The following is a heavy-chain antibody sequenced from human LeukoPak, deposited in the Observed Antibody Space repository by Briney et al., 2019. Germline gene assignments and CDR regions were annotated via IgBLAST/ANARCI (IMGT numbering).Heavy chain of an antibody. D-gene: IGHD3-22*01. CDR1: GITFSNSA. J-gene: IGHJ2*01. V-gene: IGHV1-58*01. Sequence: SVKVSCKASGITFSNSAVQWVRQARGQRLEWIGWIVVGSNNTNYAQKFQERVTITRDMSTSTAYMELSSLRSEDTAVYYCAADSYYDRSGYSFLWYFDLWGRGTQITVSS. CDR3: AADSYYDRSGYSFLWYFDL. CDR2: IVVGSNNT.